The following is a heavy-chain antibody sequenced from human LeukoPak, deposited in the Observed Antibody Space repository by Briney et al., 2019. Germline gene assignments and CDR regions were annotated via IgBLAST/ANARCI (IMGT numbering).Heavy chain of an antibody. CDR2: IYYSGST. D-gene: IGHD3-10*01. CDR1: GGSISSGDYY. CDR3: ARVLGSGFGELFGLDY. J-gene: IGHJ4*02. V-gene: IGHV4-30-4*01. Sequence: SQTLSLPCTVSGGSISSGDYYWRWIRQPPGKGLEWIGYIYYSGSTYYNPSLKSRVTISVDTSKNQFSLKLSSVTAADTAVYYCARVLGSGFGELFGLDYWGQGTLVTVSS.